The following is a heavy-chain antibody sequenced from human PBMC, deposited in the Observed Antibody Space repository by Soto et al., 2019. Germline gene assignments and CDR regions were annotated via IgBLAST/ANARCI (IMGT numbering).Heavy chain of an antibody. CDR1: GGSIISGDYY. D-gene: IGHD2-2*01. CDR2: IYYSGST. Sequence: SETLSLTCTVSGGSIISGDYYWSWIRQPPGKGLEWIGYIYYSGSTYYNPSLKSRVTISVDTSKNQFSLKLSSVTAADTAVYYCAREGALGSSYRNWFDPWGQGTLVTVSS. V-gene: IGHV4-30-4*01. J-gene: IGHJ5*02. CDR3: AREGALGSSYRNWFDP.